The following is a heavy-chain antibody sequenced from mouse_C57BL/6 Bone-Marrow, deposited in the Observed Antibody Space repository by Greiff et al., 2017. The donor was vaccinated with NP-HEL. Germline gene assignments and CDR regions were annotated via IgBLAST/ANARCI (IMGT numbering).Heavy chain of an antibody. J-gene: IGHJ2*01. CDR3: ARDGTGY. CDR1: GYTFTSYG. Sequence: QVQLKQSGAELARPGASVKLSCKASGYTFTSYGISWVKQRTGQGLEWIGEIYPRSGNTYYNEKFKGKATLTADKSSSTAYMELRSLTSEDSAVYFCARDGTGYWGQGTTLTVSS. V-gene: IGHV1-81*01. D-gene: IGHD1-1*01. CDR2: IYPRSGNT.